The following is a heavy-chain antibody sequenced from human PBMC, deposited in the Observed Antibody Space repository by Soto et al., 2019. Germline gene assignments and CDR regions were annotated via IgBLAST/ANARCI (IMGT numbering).Heavy chain of an antibody. CDR1: AFTFSNYA. V-gene: IGHV3-23*01. J-gene: IGHJ4*02. CDR3: AKGIRVGATHTFDS. D-gene: IGHD1-26*01. CDR2: ISGSGGGA. Sequence: EVQLLESGGGLVQPGGSLRLSCAASAFTFSNYAMTWVRQTPGKGLEWVSAISGSGGGAWYADSVMGRFTISRDNSKNPLYLQMNSLRAEDSAVYFCAKGIRVGATHTFDSWGQGTLVTVSS.